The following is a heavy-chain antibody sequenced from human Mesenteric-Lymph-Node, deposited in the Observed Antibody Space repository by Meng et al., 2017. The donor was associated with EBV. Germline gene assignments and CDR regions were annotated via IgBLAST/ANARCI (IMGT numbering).Heavy chain of an antibody. Sequence: QVQLVQSGAEVKKPGASVKVSCKPSGYIFTISGISWVRQAPGQGLEWMGWVTTYNGHTDYAQKFQGRVTMTTDTPTTTAYMELRSLTSDDTAVYYCARGGPRDDSIWGTFDSWSQGSLVTVSS. CDR3: ARGGPRDDSIWGTFDS. D-gene: IGHD3-16*01. CDR2: VTTYNGHT. J-gene: IGHJ4*02. CDR1: GYIFTISG. V-gene: IGHV1-18*01.